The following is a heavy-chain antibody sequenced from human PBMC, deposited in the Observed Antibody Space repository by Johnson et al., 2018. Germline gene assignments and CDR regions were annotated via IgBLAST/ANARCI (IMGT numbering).Heavy chain of an antibody. CDR3: ATGGNSSHCCYVYMDV. V-gene: IGHV1-8*01. CDR1: GYTFTNSD. J-gene: IGHJ6*03. Sequence: VQLVESGAEVKKPGASVKVSCKASGYTFTNSDLNWVRQAAGQGLEWMGWMNPNTGHTGYAQTFQDRVTMTRNTSISTAYMELSSLRSEDTAVYYCATGGNSSHCCYVYMDVWGKGTTVTVSS. CDR2: MNPNTGHT. D-gene: IGHD4-23*01.